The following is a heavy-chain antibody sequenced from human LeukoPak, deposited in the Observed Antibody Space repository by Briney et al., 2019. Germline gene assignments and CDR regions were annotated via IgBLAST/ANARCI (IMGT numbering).Heavy chain of an antibody. CDR3: ARRYYDSSGYFVPFDY. CDR2: ISSSSSYI. J-gene: IGHJ4*02. D-gene: IGHD3-22*01. CDR1: GFTFSSYS. Sequence: GGSLRLSCAASGFTFSSYSMNWVRQAPGKGLEWVSSISSSSSYIYYADSVKGRFTISRDNAKNSLYLQMNSLRAEDTAVYYCARRYYDSSGYFVPFDYWGQGTLVTVSP. V-gene: IGHV3-21*01.